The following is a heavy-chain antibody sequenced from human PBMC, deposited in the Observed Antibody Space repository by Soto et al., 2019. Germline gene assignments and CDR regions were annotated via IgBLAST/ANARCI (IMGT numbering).Heavy chain of an antibody. D-gene: IGHD3-22*01. J-gene: IGHJ4*02. CDR3: ARARTYYDSLPSD. CDR2: IIGMFGTT. V-gene: IGHV1-69*01. CDR1: GGTFSSRA. Sequence: QGQVVHSGSEVKKPGSSVKVSCKASGGTFSSRAVNWVRQAPGQGLEWMGGIIGMFGTTTYSQKFQGRLTITADELTSTAYMELTSLKSEDTAIYYCARARTYYDSLPSDWAQGTVVIVSS.